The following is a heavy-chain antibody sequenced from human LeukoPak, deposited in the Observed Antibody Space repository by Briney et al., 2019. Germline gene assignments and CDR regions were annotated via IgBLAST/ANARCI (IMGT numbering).Heavy chain of an antibody. D-gene: IGHD2-21*01. Sequence: SETLSLTCAVYGGSFSGYYWSWIRQPPGKGLEWIGEINHSGSTNYNPSLKSRVTMSVDTSKNQFSLKLSSVTAADTAVYYCARVSYSTDAFDIWGQGTMVTVSS. CDR1: GGSFSGYY. CDR3: ARVSYSTDAFDI. J-gene: IGHJ3*02. CDR2: INHSGST. V-gene: IGHV4-34*01.